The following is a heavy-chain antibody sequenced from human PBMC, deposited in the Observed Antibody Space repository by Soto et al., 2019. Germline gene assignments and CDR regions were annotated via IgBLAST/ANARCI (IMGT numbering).Heavy chain of an antibody. D-gene: IGHD4-17*01. CDR1: GFIFSTAW. J-gene: IGHJ4*02. V-gene: IGHV3-15*07. CDR3: TQDVPHYGGNSGAGY. Sequence: EVQLVESGGRLVKPGGSLRVSCAASGFIFSTAWMNWVRQAPGKGLEWVGRINSKAYGGATEYAAPVKGRFTISRDDSXXTLYRQLNSLNTEDAARYYCTQDVPHYGGNSGAGYWGQGTVVTVSS. CDR2: INSKAYGGAT.